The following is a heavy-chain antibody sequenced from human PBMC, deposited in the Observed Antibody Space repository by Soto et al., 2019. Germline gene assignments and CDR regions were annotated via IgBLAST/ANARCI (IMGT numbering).Heavy chain of an antibody. D-gene: IGHD6-13*01. V-gene: IGHV4-31*03. CDR3: ARGEQQLVPGGIYYFDY. CDR1: GGSISSGGYY. CDR2: IYYSGST. J-gene: IGHJ4*02. Sequence: PSETLSLTCTVSGGSISSGGYYWSWIRQHPGKGLEWIGYIYYSGSTYYNPSLKSRVTISVDTSKNQFSLKLSSVTAADTAVYYCARGEQQLVPGGIYYFDYWGQGTLVTVSS.